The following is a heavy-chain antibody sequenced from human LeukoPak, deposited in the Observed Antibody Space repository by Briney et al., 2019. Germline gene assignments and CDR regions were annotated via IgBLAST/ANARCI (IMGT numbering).Heavy chain of an antibody. D-gene: IGHD3-10*02. CDR1: GFTFSSYW. CDR2: IKKDGSEK. CDR3: AELGITMIGGV. V-gene: IGHV3-7*01. J-gene: IGHJ6*04. Sequence: GGSLRLSCAASGFTFSSYWMSWVRQAPGKGLEWVANIKKDGSEKKYVDSVKGRFTISRDNAKNSLYLQMNSLRAEDTAVYYCAELGITMIGGVWGKGTTVTISS.